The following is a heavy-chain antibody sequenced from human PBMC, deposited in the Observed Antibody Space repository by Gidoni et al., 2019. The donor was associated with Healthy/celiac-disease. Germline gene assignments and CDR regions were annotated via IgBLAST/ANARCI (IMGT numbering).Heavy chain of an antibody. V-gene: IGHV4-59*01. CDR3: AREGKRDGMDV. CDR1: GGSISSYY. J-gene: IGHJ6*02. Sequence: QVQLQESGPGLVKPSETLSLTCTVSGGSISSYYWSWIRQPPGKGLEWIGYIYYSGSTNYNPSLKSRVTISVDTSKNQFSLKLSSVTAADTAVYYCAREGKRDGMDVWGQGTTVTVSS. D-gene: IGHD6-13*01. CDR2: IYYSGST.